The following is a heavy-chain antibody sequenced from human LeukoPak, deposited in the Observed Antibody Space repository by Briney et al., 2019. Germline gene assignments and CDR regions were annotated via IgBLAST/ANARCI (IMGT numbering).Heavy chain of an antibody. V-gene: IGHV3-33*01. CDR2: IWYDGSNK. CDR1: GFNFSSFV. Sequence: PGGSLRLSCAASGFNFSSFVMHWVRQAPGKGLEWVAVIWYDGSNKYYADSVKGRFTISRDNAKNSLYLQMNSLRDEDTAVYYCARASRYCSGGSCYEVWFDPWGQGTLVTVSS. CDR3: ARASRYCSGGSCYEVWFDP. D-gene: IGHD2-15*01. J-gene: IGHJ5*02.